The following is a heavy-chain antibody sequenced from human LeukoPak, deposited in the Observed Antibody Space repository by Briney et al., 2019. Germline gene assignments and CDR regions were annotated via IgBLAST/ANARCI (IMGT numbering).Heavy chain of an antibody. CDR1: GFTFSGYS. J-gene: IGHJ4*02. V-gene: IGHV3-21*01. D-gene: IGHD3-22*01. CDR2: FGTRSTSV. CDR3: AREVSEGFDF. Sequence: GGSLRLSCTASGFTFSGYSVNWIRQAPGKGLEWVSSFGTRSTSVYHAGSVKGRFAISRDNAKNSLYLQMNSLRAEDTALYYCAREVSEGFDFWGQGTLVTVSS.